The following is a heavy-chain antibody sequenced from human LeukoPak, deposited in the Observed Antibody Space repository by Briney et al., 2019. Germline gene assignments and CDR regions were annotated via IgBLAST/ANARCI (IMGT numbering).Heavy chain of an antibody. J-gene: IGHJ6*03. V-gene: IGHV1-8*03. CDR3: ARVYGGLYYYYMDV. Sequence: GASVKVSCKASGYTFTSYDINWVRQATGQGLEWMGWMNPNSGNTGYAQKFQGRVTITRNTSISTAYMELNSLRSEDTAVYYCARVYGGLYYYYMDVWGKGTTVTISS. CDR1: GYTFTSYD. D-gene: IGHD3-16*01. CDR2: MNPNSGNT.